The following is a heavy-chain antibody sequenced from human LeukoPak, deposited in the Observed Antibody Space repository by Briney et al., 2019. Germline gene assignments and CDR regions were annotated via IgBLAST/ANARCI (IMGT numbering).Heavy chain of an antibody. CDR2: INPNSGGT. CDR1: GYTFTDYY. Sequence: ASVKVSCKASGYTFTDYYMHWVRQAPGQGLEWMGWINPNSGGTTYAQKFQGRVTMTRDTSISTAYMELSRLRSDDTAVYYCARVSLEGGYYYYYYMDVWGKRTTVTVSS. J-gene: IGHJ6*03. CDR3: ARVSLEGGYYYYYYMDV. V-gene: IGHV1-2*02. D-gene: IGHD1-1*01.